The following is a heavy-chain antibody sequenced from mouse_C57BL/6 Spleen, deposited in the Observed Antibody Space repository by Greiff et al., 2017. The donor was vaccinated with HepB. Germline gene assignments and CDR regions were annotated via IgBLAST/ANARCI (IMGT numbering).Heavy chain of an antibody. Sequence: VQLQQSGPVLVKPGASVKMSCKASGYTFTDYYMNWVKQSHGKSLEWIGVINPYNGGTSYNQKFKGKATLTVDKSSSTAYMELNSLTSEDSAVYYCANYGSSYWYFDVWGTGTTVTVSS. D-gene: IGHD1-1*01. V-gene: IGHV1-19*01. CDR1: GYTFTDYY. CDR2: INPYNGGT. CDR3: ANYGSSYWYFDV. J-gene: IGHJ1*03.